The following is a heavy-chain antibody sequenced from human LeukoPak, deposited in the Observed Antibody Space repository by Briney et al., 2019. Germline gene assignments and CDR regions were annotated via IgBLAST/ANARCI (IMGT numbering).Heavy chain of an antibody. J-gene: IGHJ4*02. D-gene: IGHD5-12*01. CDR1: GYSFTGYY. CDR3: ARGSYSGSDLTLYFDY. V-gene: IGHV1-2*02. Sequence: ASVKVSCKASGYSFTGYYIHWVRQAPGQGLEWVGWIIPNSGGTDYAQKFQGRVTMTRDTSISTAYMELSSLRSDDTAVYFCARGSYSGSDLTLYFDYWGQGTLVTVSS. CDR2: IIPNSGGT.